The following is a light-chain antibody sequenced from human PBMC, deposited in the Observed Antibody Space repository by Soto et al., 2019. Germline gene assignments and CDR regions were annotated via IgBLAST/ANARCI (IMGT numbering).Light chain of an antibody. J-gene: IGKJ1*01. CDR3: QKYGRSAT. Sequence: EIVLTQAPGTLSMSPGERATLSCRASQSVSRPYLDWYQQQPVQAPSLLIYSTSSRATSIAERFSGSGSGTDFILTISRLEPEDSAVYCCQKYGRSATFGQGTKVDIK. CDR1: QSVSRPY. V-gene: IGKV3-20*01. CDR2: STS.